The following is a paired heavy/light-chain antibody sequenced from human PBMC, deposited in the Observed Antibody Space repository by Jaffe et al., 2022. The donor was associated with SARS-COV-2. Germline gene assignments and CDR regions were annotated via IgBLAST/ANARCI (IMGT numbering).Light chain of an antibody. CDR2: DVT. J-gene: IGLJ2*01. CDR3: CSYAGRSVV. Sequence: QSALTQPRSVSGSPGQSVTISCTGTSSDVGGYNYVSWYQHHPGKAPKLMIYDVTKRPSGVPDRFSGSKSGNTASLTISGLQAEDEADYYCCSYAGRSVVFGGGTKLTVL. CDR1: SSDVGGYNY. V-gene: IGLV2-11*01.
Heavy chain of an antibody. J-gene: IGHJ4*02. Sequence: EVHLVESGGGLVQPGGSLRLSCAASGFTFSNYALIWVRQTPGKGLEWVSYISPGNSTIYYAESVKGRFTISRDNAKNSLYLQMNSLRAEDTAVYYCARSGRWGFCSGDTCLYYFDHWGQGTPVTVSS. CDR3: ARSGRWGFCSGDTCLYYFDH. V-gene: IGHV3-48*01. D-gene: IGHD2-15*01. CDR1: GFTFSNYA. CDR2: ISPGNSTI.